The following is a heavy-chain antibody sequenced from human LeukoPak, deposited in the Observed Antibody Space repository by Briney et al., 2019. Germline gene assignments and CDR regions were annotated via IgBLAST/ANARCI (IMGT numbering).Heavy chain of an antibody. CDR2: FDRKNGDT. CDR3: ATGVFCATTTCPGYQHYYYFMDV. Sequence: GESLKISCKVSGFTLADLSMHWVRQAPGKGLEWVGGFDRKNGDTIYAQRFRGRVTLTEDTSTGTAYMDLSSLSADDTAVYYCATGVFCATTTCPGYQHYYYFMDVWGKGTTVTVSS. CDR1: GFTLADLS. J-gene: IGHJ6*03. V-gene: IGHV1-24*01. D-gene: IGHD2-2*01.